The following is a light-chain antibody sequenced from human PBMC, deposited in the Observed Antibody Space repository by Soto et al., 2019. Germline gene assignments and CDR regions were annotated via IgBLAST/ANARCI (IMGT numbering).Light chain of an antibody. Sequence: QSAPTQPRSVSGSPGQSVTISCTGTSSDVGEYDYVSWYQQHPGKAPKLMIFDVSERPSGVPDRFSGSKTGNTASLTISGLQAEDGADYYCCSYAGSPYVFGTGTKLTVL. V-gene: IGLV2-11*01. CDR3: CSYAGSPYV. CDR2: DVS. CDR1: SSDVGEYDY. J-gene: IGLJ1*01.